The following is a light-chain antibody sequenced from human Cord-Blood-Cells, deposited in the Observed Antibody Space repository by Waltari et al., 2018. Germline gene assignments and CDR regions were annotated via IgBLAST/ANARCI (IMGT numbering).Light chain of an antibody. V-gene: IGLV2-14*03. CDR1: SSNAGGYNY. CDR2: DVS. J-gene: IGLJ3*02. CDR3: SSYTSSSSWV. Sequence: QSALTQPASVSGSPGQSITTSCTGTSSNAGGYNYVSWYQQHQGKAPNLMIYDVSNRPSGVSNRFSGSKSGNTASLTISGLQAEDEADYYCSSYTSSSSWVFGGGTKLTVL.